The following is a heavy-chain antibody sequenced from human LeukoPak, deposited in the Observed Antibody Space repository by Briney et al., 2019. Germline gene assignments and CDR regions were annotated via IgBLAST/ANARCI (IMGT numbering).Heavy chain of an antibody. Sequence: GGSLRLSCAAPGFTFSSYGMHWVRQAPGKGLEWVAFIRYDGSNKYYADSVKGRFTISRDNSKNTLYLQMNSLRAEDTAVYYCTKDGDYGDPTDYWGQGTLVTVSS. D-gene: IGHD4-17*01. CDR1: GFTFSSYG. CDR2: IRYDGSNK. V-gene: IGHV3-30*02. CDR3: TKDGDYGDPTDY. J-gene: IGHJ4*02.